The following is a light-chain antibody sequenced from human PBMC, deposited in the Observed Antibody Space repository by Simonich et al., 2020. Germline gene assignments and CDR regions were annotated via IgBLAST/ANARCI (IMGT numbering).Light chain of an antibody. Sequence: QSVLTQPPSVSGAPGQRVTISCTGSSSNIGAGYDVHWYQQLPGTAPKLILYGNSNRPSGVPDRFSGSKSGTSASLAITGLQAEDEADYYCQSYDSSLSGSVFGGGTKLTVL. CDR3: QSYDSSLSGSV. CDR1: SSNIGAGYD. CDR2: GNS. J-gene: IGLJ2*01. V-gene: IGLV1-40*01.